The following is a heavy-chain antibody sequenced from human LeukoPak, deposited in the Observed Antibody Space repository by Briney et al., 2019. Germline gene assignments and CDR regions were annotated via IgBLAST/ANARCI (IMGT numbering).Heavy chain of an antibody. CDR1: GFTFSSYS. D-gene: IGHD1-7*01. Sequence: GGSLRLSCAASGFTFSSYSMNWVRQAPGKGLEWVSSISSSSSYIYYADSVKGRFTISRDNAKNSLYLQMNSLRAEDTAVYYCAGYRYNWNLIPYYFDYWGQGTLVTVSS. V-gene: IGHV3-21*01. CDR2: ISSSSSYI. CDR3: AGYRYNWNLIPYYFDY. J-gene: IGHJ4*02.